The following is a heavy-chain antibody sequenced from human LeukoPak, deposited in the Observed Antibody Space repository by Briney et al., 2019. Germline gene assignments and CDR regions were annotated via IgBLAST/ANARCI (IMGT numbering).Heavy chain of an antibody. Sequence: GGSLRLSCAASGFTFSSYGMSWVRQAPGKGLEWVSAISGSGGSPYYADSVKGRFTISRDNSKNTLYLQMNSLRAEDTAVYYCAKDRVGYDILTGSTWDAFDIWGQGTMVTVSS. CDR1: GFTFSSYG. J-gene: IGHJ3*02. CDR3: AKDRVGYDILTGSTWDAFDI. D-gene: IGHD3-9*01. V-gene: IGHV3-23*01. CDR2: ISGSGGSP.